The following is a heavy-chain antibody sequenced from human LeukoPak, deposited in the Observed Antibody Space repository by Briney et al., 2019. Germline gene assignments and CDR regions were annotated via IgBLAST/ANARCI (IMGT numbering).Heavy chain of an antibody. Sequence: SETLSLTCTVSGGSISSYYWSWIRQPPGKGLEWIGYIYYSGSTNYNPSLKSRVTISVDTSKNQFSLKLSSVTAADTAVYYCSRTDGKNWFDPWGQGTLVTVSS. V-gene: IGHV4-59*08. CDR1: GGSISSYY. D-gene: IGHD1-1*01. CDR2: IYYSGST. J-gene: IGHJ5*02. CDR3: SRTDGKNWFDP.